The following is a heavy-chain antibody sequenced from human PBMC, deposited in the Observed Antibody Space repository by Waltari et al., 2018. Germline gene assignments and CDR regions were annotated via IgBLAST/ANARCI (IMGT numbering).Heavy chain of an antibody. CDR2: IYHSGST. V-gene: IGHV4-4*02. Sequence: QVQLQESGPGLVKPSETLYLTCAVPGGSINSSNWWSWVRQPPGKGLEWIGEIYHSGSTNYNPSLKSRVTISVDKSKNQFSLKMNSVTAADTAVYYCARTRGYSYGIYYYYYYGMDVWGHGTTVTVS. D-gene: IGHD5-18*01. CDR3: ARTRGYSYGIYYYYYYGMDV. J-gene: IGHJ6*02. CDR1: GGSINSSNW.